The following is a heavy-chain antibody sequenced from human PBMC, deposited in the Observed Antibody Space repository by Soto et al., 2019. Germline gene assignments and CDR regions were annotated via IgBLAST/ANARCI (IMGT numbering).Heavy chain of an antibody. Sequence: QVQLVESGGGVVQPGRSLRLSCAASGFTFSNYGMHWVRQAPGKGLEWVSFIWYDGGNKYYAESVKGRFTISRDNSKNTLFLQMNSLRAEGTGVYYCARDGDVNTGFGKDYWGQGTLVTGFS. CDR3: ARDGDVNTGFGKDY. CDR1: GFTFSNYG. D-gene: IGHD3-16*01. J-gene: IGHJ4*02. V-gene: IGHV3-33*01. CDR2: IWYDGGNK.